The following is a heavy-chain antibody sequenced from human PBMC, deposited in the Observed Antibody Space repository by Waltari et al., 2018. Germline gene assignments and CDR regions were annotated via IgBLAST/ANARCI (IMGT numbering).Heavy chain of an antibody. CDR1: GGSFSGYY. CDR3: ARGRVVGPYTAGYYYYYGMDV. D-gene: IGHD2-15*01. CDR2: INHSGST. J-gene: IGHJ6*02. Sequence: QVQLQQWGAGLLKPSETLSLTCAVYGGSFSGYYWSWIRQPPWKGLEWIGEINHSGSTNDNPSLRSRVTISVDTSKNQCSLKLSSVTAADTAVYYCARGRVVGPYTAGYYYYYGMDVWGQGTTVTVSS. V-gene: IGHV4-34*01.